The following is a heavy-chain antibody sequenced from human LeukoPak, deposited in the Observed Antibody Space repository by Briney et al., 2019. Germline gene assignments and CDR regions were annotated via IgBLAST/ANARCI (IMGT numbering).Heavy chain of an antibody. J-gene: IGHJ4*02. CDR1: AYTFTSYG. CDR2: ISAYNGNT. Sequence: ASVKVSCKASAYTFTSYGISWVRQAPGQGLEWMGWISAYNGNTNYAQKLQGRVTMTTDTSTSTAYMELRSLRSDDTAVYYCARDRQQQLAFDYWGQGTLVTVSS. CDR3: ARDRQQQLAFDY. V-gene: IGHV1-18*01. D-gene: IGHD6-13*01.